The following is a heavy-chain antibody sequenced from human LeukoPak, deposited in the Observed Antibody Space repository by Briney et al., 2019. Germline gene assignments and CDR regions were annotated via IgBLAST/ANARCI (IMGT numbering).Heavy chain of an antibody. CDR3: ARQEARNYYYEGLDY. J-gene: IGHJ4*02. Sequence: GGSLRLSCAASGFTLSSYSMNWVRQAPGKGLEWVSSISSSSSYRYYADSVKGRFTISRDNAKNSLYLQMNSLRPDDTAIYFCARQEARNYYYEGLDYWGQGNLVTVSS. D-gene: IGHD3-22*01. CDR1: GFTLSSYS. CDR2: ISSSSSYR. V-gene: IGHV3-21*01.